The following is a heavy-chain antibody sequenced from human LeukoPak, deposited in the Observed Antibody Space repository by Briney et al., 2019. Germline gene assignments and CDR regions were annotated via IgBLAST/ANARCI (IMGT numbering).Heavy chain of an antibody. J-gene: IGHJ6*02. Sequence: PSETLSLTCTVSAGSISSGGYYSSWIRQHPGKGLEWIGYIYYSGSTYYNPSLKSRVTISVDTSKNQFSLKLSSVTAADTAVYYCARYVSSGWYVLDVWGQGTTVTVSS. CDR1: AGSISSGGYY. CDR3: ARYVSSGWYVLDV. D-gene: IGHD6-19*01. CDR2: IYYSGST. V-gene: IGHV4-31*03.